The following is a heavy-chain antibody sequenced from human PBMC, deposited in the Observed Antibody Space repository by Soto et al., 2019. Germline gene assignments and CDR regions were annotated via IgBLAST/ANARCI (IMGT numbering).Heavy chain of an antibody. D-gene: IGHD3-10*01. CDR1: GFTLQNYA. Sequence: GSLRLSCTASGFTLQNYAMAWVRQAPGKGLEWVSTLIGGHYGTAYSYSVKGRFTVSRDNSKNCLYLQMNSLGVEDTAMYFCAKGKSTGDIDWFDPWGQGSLVT. J-gene: IGHJ5*02. CDR3: AKGKSTGDIDWFDP. CDR2: LIGGHYGT. V-gene: IGHV3-23*01.